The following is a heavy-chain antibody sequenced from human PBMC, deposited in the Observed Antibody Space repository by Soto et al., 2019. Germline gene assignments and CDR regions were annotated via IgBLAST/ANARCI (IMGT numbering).Heavy chain of an antibody. CDR2: INHSGST. V-gene: IGHV4-34*01. Sequence: SETLSLTCAVYGGSFSGYYWSWIRQPPGKGLEWIGEINHSGSTNYNPSLKSRVTISVDTSKNQFSLKLSSVTAADTAVYYCARRSAAGPWGQGTLVTVS. D-gene: IGHD6-25*01. J-gene: IGHJ5*02. CDR1: GGSFSGYY. CDR3: ARRSAAGP.